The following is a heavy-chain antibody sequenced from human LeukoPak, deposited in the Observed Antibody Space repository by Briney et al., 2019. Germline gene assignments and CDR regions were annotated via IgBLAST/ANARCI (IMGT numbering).Heavy chain of an antibody. D-gene: IGHD2-15*01. CDR3: ARARSSDIVVVVAAPGGWFDP. J-gene: IGHJ5*02. V-gene: IGHV4-39*07. CDR2: IYYSGST. CDR1: GGSISSSSYY. Sequence: SETLSLTCTVSGGSISSSSYYWGWIRQPPGKGLEWIGSIYYSGSTYYNPSLKSRVTISVDTSKNQFSLKLSSVTAADAAVYYCARARSSDIVVVVAAPGGWFDPWGQGTLVTVSS.